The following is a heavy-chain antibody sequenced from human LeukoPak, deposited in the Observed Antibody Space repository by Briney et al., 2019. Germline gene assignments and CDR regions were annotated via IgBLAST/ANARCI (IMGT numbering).Heavy chain of an antibody. V-gene: IGHV1-18*01. CDR2: ISAYNGNT. CDR3: ARDLASTIFGVVEDY. J-gene: IGHJ4*02. Sequence: ASVKISCKGSGYSFTSYGISWVRQAPGQGLEWMGWISAYNGNTNYAQKLQGRVTMTTDTSTSTAYMELRSLRSDDTAVYYCARDLASTIFGVVEDYWGQGTLVTVSS. CDR1: GYSFTSYG. D-gene: IGHD3-3*01.